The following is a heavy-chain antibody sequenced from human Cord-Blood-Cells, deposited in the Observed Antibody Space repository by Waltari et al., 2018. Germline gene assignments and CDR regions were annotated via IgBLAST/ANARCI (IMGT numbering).Heavy chain of an antibody. V-gene: IGHV4-39*01. CDR1: GGSISRSSYY. J-gene: IGHJ2*01. CDR3: ATPAGYDFWSGYYWYFDL. D-gene: IGHD3-3*01. CDR2: IYYSGST. Sequence: QLQLQESGPGLVKPSETLSLSCTVPGGSISRSSYYLGGIRQPPGKGLEWIGSIYYSGSTYYNPSLKSRVTISVDTSKNQFSLKLSSVTAADTAVYYCATPAGYDFWSGYYWYFDLWGRGTLVTVSS.